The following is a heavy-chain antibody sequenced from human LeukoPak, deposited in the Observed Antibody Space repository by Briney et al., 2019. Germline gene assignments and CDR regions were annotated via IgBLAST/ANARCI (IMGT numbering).Heavy chain of an antibody. Sequence: GASVKVSCKASGGTFSSYAISWVRQAPGQGLEWMGRTIPILGIANYAQKFQGRVTITADKSTSTAYMELSSLRSEDTAVYYCARGTPPDLSAFDIWGQGTMVTVSS. CDR2: TIPILGIA. J-gene: IGHJ3*02. CDR3: ARGTPPDLSAFDI. D-gene: IGHD1-14*01. V-gene: IGHV1-69*04. CDR1: GGTFSSYA.